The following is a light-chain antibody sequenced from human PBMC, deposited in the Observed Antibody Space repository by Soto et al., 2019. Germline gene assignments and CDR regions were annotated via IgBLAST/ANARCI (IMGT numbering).Light chain of an antibody. CDR2: GAS. CDR1: QSVSTK. J-gene: IGKJ1*01. CDR3: QQYSDWPPT. Sequence: EIVMTQSPVTLSVSPGERATLSCRASQSVSTKLAWYQQKPGQVPRLLISGASTRATGIPARFSGSGSGTEFTFSITSLQSEDFAVYYCQQYSDWPPTFGQGTKVDIK. V-gene: IGKV3-15*01.